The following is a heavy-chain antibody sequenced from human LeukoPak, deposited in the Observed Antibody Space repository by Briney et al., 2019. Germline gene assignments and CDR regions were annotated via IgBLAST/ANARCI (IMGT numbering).Heavy chain of an antibody. J-gene: IGHJ4*02. CDR3: AKVMVRGVIDY. V-gene: IGHV3-23*01. CDR1: GFTFSSYA. Sequence: GGSLRLSCAASGFTFSSYALSWFRQAPGKGLEWVSAISGSGGSTYYADSVKGRFTISRDNSKNTLYLQMNSLRAEDTAVYYCAKVMVRGVIDYWGQGTLVTASS. CDR2: ISGSGGST. D-gene: IGHD3-10*01.